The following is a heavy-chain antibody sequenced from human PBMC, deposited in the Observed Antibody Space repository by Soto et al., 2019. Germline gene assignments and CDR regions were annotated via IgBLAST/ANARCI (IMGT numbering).Heavy chain of an antibody. J-gene: IGHJ4*02. Sequence: GSLRLSCAASGLTVSSNYMAWVRQAPGKGLECVSLIYRGGSTFYADSVKGRFTISRDNSTNTLYLQMSSLSADDTAVYYCVKSRGGNNFDFFDWGQGALFTVSS. D-gene: IGHD5-12*01. CDR2: IYRGGST. CDR1: GLTVSSNY. CDR3: VKSRGGNNFDFFD. V-gene: IGHV3-53*05.